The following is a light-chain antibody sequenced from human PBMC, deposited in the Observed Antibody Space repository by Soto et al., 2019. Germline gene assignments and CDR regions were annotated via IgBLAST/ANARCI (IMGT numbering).Light chain of an antibody. Sequence: ELVMTQSPATLSVSPGERATLSCRASQSVSSNLAWYQQKPGQAPRLLIYGASTRATGIPARFSGSGSGTEFTVTLSSMQSEEFAVYYCPQYNNWPTLGGGTKVEI. CDR3: PQYNNWPT. CDR1: QSVSSN. J-gene: IGKJ4*02. CDR2: GAS. V-gene: IGKV3-15*01.